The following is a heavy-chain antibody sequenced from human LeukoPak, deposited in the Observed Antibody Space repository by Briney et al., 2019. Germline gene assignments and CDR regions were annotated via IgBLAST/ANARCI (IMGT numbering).Heavy chain of an antibody. J-gene: IGHJ4*02. CDR2: IYSGGST. D-gene: IGHD7-27*01. CDR1: GFTFSSYG. CDR3: ARASGDGTLRFDY. Sequence: GGSLRLSCAASGFTFSSYGMHWVRQAPGKGLEWVAVIYSGGSTYYADSVKGRFTISRDNSKNTLYLQMNSLRAEDTAVYYCARASGDGTLRFDYWGQGTLVTVSS. V-gene: IGHV3-53*01.